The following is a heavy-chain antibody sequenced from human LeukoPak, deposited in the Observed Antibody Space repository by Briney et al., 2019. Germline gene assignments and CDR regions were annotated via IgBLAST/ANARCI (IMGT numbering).Heavy chain of an antibody. V-gene: IGHV4-59*01. D-gene: IGHD2-2*01. CDR2: IYYSGST. CDR1: GGSIRSYY. CDR3: ARENRDCSSTSCYSTQDWFDP. J-gene: IGHJ5*02. Sequence: PSETLSLTCTVSGGSIRSYYWSWIRQPPGKGLEWIGYIYYSGSTNYNPSLKSRVTISVDTSKNQFSLKLSSVTAADTAVYYCARENRDCSSTSCYSTQDWFDPWGQGTLVTVSS.